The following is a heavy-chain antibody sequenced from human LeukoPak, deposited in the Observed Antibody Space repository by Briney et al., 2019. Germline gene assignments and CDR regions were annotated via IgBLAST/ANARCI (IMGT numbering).Heavy chain of an antibody. CDR1: GFTFGDYA. J-gene: IGHJ4*02. D-gene: IGHD6-19*01. CDR3: ARAAYNSGPDY. V-gene: IGHV3-74*01. Sequence: GGSLRLSCTASGFTFGDYAMNWVRQAPGKGLVCVSHIHSDGSGASYADSVKGRFTISRDNAKNTLYLQMNSLRADDTAVYYCARAAYNSGPDYWGQGTLVTVSS. CDR2: IHSDGSGA.